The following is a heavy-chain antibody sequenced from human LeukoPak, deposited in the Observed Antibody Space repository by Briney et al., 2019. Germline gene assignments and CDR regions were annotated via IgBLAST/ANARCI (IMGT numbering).Heavy chain of an antibody. Sequence: GGSLRLSCAASGFTFSSSAMSWVRQVPGKGLEWVSALTAGGGGTYYANSVKGRFIISRDNSRNTLFLQMTSLTADDTAVYYCARAMAVGDGYNFMRFFDFWGRGTLVTVSS. CDR2: LTAGGGGT. V-gene: IGHV3-23*01. J-gene: IGHJ2*01. CDR3: ARAMAVGDGYNFMRFFDF. CDR1: GFTFSSSA. D-gene: IGHD5-24*01.